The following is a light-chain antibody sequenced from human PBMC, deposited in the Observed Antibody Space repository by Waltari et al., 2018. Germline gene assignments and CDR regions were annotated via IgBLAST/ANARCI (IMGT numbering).Light chain of an antibody. CDR3: TSYTSSITYV. CDR2: EVN. J-gene: IGLJ1*01. CDR1: SSDVGGYNS. Sequence: QSALTQPASVSGSPGQSITISCTGTSSDVGGYNSVSWYQQHPGKAPKLMIYEVNNRPAWVSDRFSGSKSGNTASLTISGLQAEDEADYYCTSYTSSITYVFGTGTKVTVL. V-gene: IGLV2-14*01.